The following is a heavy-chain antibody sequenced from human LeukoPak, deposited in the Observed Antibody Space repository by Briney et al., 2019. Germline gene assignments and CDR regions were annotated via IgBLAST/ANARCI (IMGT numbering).Heavy chain of an antibody. J-gene: IGHJ4*02. D-gene: IGHD3-22*01. CDR3: ARDARRYDSSGYYDY. V-gene: IGHV4-4*07. CDR1: GGSISSYY. Sequence: SETLSLTCTVSGGSISSYYWSWIRQPAGKGLEWIGRIYTSGSTNYNPSLKSRVTMSVGTSKNQFSLKLSSVTAADTAVYYCARDARRYDSSGYYDYWGQGTLVTVSS. CDR2: IYTSGST.